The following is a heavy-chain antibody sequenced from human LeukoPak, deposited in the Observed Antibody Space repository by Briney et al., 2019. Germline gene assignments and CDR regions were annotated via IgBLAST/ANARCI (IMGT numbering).Heavy chain of an antibody. Sequence: PGGSLRLSCVASGLTFTNYAMSWVRQAPGKGLDWVSAISATGATTRYADSVKGRFTISRDNSKNTLLLRMNSLRIEDTPTYYCARGKSDSGDYPIFDCWGQGTLVTVSS. J-gene: IGHJ4*02. D-gene: IGHD3-10*01. CDR2: ISATGATT. V-gene: IGHV3-23*01. CDR1: GLTFTNYA. CDR3: ARGKSDSGDYPIFDC.